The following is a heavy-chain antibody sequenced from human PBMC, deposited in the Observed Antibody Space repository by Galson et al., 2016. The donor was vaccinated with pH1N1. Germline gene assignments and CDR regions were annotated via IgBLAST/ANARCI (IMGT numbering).Heavy chain of an antibody. V-gene: IGHV3-23*01. CDR3: ATQDHYESSGYRGHAIHFGH. CDR2: ISPGGGGT. D-gene: IGHD3-22*01. Sequence: SLRLSCAASGFSFSTFAMTWVRQAPGKGLEWVSFISPGGGGTYYADSVKGRFTISKDSSTNTLSLQMNSLRVEDTAIYYCATQDHYESSGYRGHAIHFGHWGQGTLVTVSS. J-gene: IGHJ4*02. CDR1: GFSFSTFA.